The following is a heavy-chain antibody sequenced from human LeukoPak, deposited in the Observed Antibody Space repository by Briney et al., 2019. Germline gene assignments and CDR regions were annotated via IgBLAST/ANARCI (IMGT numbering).Heavy chain of an antibody. CDR2: IYYSGST. CDR3: ARGFGPDPTVTTNY. CDR1: GGSISSSSYY. V-gene: IGHV4-39*07. J-gene: IGHJ4*02. D-gene: IGHD4-17*01. Sequence: SETLSLTCTVSGGSISSSSYYWGWIRQPPGKGLEWIGSIYYSGSTYYNPSLESRVTISVDTSKNQFSLKLSSVTAADTAVYYCARGFGPDPTVTTNYWGQGTLVTVSS.